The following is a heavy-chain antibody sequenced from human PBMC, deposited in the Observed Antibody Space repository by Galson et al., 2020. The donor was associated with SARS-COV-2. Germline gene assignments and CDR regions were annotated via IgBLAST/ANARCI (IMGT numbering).Heavy chain of an antibody. CDR2: IYYSGST. CDR1: GGPISSSSYY. V-gene: IGHV4-39*01. Sequence: SETLSLTCTVSGGPISSSSYYWGWIRQPPGKGLEWIGSIYYSGSTYYNPSLKSRVTISVDTSKNQFSLKLSSVTAADTAVYYCARHLRLGVVVAAKGYFDYWGQGTLVTVSS. CDR3: ARHLRLGVVVAAKGYFDY. J-gene: IGHJ4*02. D-gene: IGHD2-15*01.